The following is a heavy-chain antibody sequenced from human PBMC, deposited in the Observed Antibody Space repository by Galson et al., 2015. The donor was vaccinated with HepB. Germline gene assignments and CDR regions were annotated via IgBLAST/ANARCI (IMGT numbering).Heavy chain of an antibody. D-gene: IGHD2-8*01. J-gene: IGHJ4*02. CDR1: GGSFSGFY. CDR3: ARTSTYCTNGVCSSAGSDY. Sequence: SETLSLTCAVYGGSFSGFYWTWVRQPPGKGLEWIGEIHHSGSTNYNPSLKSRVTILGDTSKNQFSLKMTSVTAADTAVYYCARTSTYCTNGVCSSAGSDYWGQGTLVTVSS. CDR2: IHHSGST. V-gene: IGHV4-34*01.